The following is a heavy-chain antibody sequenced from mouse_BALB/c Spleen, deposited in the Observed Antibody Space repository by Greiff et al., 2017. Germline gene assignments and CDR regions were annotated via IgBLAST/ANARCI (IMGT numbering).Heavy chain of an antibody. J-gene: IGHJ3*01. Sequence: EVQLQQSGAELVKPGASVKLSCTASGFNIKDTYMHWVKQRPEQGLEWIGRIDPANGNTKYDPKFQGKATITADTSSNTAYLQLSSLTSEDTAVYYCARGTVVSGTEAWFAYWGQGTLVTGSA. CDR3: ARGTVVSGTEAWFAY. CDR1: GFNIKDTY. D-gene: IGHD1-1*01. V-gene: IGHV14-3*02. CDR2: IDPANGNT.